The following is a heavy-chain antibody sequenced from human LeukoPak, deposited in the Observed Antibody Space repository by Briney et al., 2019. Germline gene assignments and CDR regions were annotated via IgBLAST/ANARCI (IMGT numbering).Heavy chain of an antibody. Sequence: GGSLRLSCVASGFTFSSYSMNWVRQAPGKGLEWVSAISGSGGSTYYADSVKGRFTISRDNSKNTLYLQMNSLRAEDTAVYYCAKGEGYCSSTSCLGGMDVWGQGTTVTVSS. V-gene: IGHV3-23*01. CDR1: GFTFSSYS. J-gene: IGHJ6*02. CDR3: AKGEGYCSSTSCLGGMDV. CDR2: ISGSGGST. D-gene: IGHD2-2*01.